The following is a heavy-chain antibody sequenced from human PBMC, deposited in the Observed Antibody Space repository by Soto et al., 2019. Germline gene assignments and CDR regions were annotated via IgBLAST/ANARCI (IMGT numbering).Heavy chain of an antibody. CDR3: ARVPMDYYDSSGYLDY. V-gene: IGHV3-21*01. CDR1: GFTFSSYS. J-gene: IGHJ4*02. Sequence: GGSLRLSCAASGFTFSSYSVIWVRQAPGKGLEWVSSISSGSNYIYYADSVKGRFTISRDNAKSSLFLQMNSLRADDTAVYYCARVPMDYYDSSGYLDYWGQGTLVTVSS. CDR2: ISSGSNYI. D-gene: IGHD3-22*01.